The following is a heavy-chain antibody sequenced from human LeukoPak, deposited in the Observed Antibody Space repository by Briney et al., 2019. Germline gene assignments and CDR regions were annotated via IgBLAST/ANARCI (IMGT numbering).Heavy chain of an antibody. Sequence: SETLSLTCAVYGGSFSGYYWSWIRQPPGKGLEWIGRIYTSGSTNYNPSLKSRVTMSVDTSKNQFSLKLSSVTAADTAVYYCARASSGYEDGFDYWGQGTLVTVSS. D-gene: IGHD5-12*01. V-gene: IGHV4-59*10. J-gene: IGHJ4*02. CDR2: IYTSGST. CDR1: GGSFSGYY. CDR3: ARASSGYEDGFDY.